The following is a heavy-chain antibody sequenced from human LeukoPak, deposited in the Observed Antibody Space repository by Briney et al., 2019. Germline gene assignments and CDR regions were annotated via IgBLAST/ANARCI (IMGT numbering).Heavy chain of an antibody. CDR3: AREGRQLVPLLNY. CDR2: IYYSGST. D-gene: IGHD6-6*01. Sequence: SETLSLTCTVSGGSISSSSYYWGWIRQPPGKGLEWIGSIYYSGSTYYNPSLKSRVTISVDTSKNQFSLKLSSVTAADTAVYYCAREGRQLVPLLNYWGQGTLVTVSS. J-gene: IGHJ4*02. CDR1: GGSISSSSYY. V-gene: IGHV4-39*07.